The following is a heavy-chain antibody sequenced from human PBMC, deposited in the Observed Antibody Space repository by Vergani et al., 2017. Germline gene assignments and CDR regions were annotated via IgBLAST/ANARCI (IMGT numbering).Heavy chain of an antibody. J-gene: IGHJ3*02. Sequence: EVQLLESGGGLVQPGGSLRLSCAASVFTFSSYAMSWVRQAPGKGLEWVSAIRGSGCSTYYADSVKGRFTISRDNSKNTLYLQMNSLRAEDTAVYYCAKGSVLRYDSSGLLRPGAFDIWGQGTMVTVSS. CDR1: VFTFSSYA. CDR3: AKGSVLRYDSSGLLRPGAFDI. CDR2: IRGSGCST. D-gene: IGHD3-22*01. V-gene: IGHV3-23*01.